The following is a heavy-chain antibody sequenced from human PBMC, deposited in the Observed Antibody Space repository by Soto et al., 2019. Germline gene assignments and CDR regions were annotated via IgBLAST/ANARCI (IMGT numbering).Heavy chain of an antibody. CDR2: IRSSGSTI. CDR1: GFTFSSYS. CDR3: TKDPHSLDY. Sequence: EVQLVESGGGLVQPGGSLRLSCAASGFTFSSYSMNWVRQAPGKGLEWVSYIRSSGSTIYYADSVKGRLTISRDNGRNSLYLQMNSLRAEDTAVYYRTKDPHSLDYWGQGILVTASS. J-gene: IGHJ4*02. D-gene: IGHD2-15*01. V-gene: IGHV3-48*01.